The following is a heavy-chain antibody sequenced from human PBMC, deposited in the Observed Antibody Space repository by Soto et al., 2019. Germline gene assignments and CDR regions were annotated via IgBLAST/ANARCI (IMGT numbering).Heavy chain of an antibody. CDR3: ARESEDLTSNFDY. J-gene: IGHJ4*02. CDR1: GFTFTRYS. Sequence: GGSLRLSCAASGFTFTRYSMHWVRQAPGKGLEWVSSISSTTNYIYYGDSMKGRFTISRDNAKNSLYLEMNSLRAEDTAVYYCARESEDLTSNFDYWGQGALVTVSS. V-gene: IGHV3-21*06. CDR2: ISSTTNYI.